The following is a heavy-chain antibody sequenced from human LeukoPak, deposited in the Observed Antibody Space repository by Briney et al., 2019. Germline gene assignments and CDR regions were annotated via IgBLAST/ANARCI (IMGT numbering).Heavy chain of an antibody. CDR1: GFTFSGSA. D-gene: IGHD1-26*01. Sequence: VGSLRLSCAASGFTFSGSAIHWVRQSSGKGLEWVGQIDKKDKGYATATAYAASVKGRFTISRDDSINTAYLQMKSLKTEDTALYYCTRDSGTYNWFDPWGQGTLVTVSS. J-gene: IGHJ5*02. CDR2: IDKKDKGYATAT. CDR3: TRDSGTYNWFDP. V-gene: IGHV3-73*01.